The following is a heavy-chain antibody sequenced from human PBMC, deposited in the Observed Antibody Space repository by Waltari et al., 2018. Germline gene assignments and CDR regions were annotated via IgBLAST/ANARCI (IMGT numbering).Heavy chain of an antibody. CDR1: GFSFNVAW. CDR2: IKSKTAGGTV. D-gene: IGHD3-16*01. CDR3: TTGGGRNGMGV. V-gene: IGHV3-15*01. J-gene: IGHJ6*02. Sequence: EVQVVESGGGLAKPGGSLRLSCVVSGFSFNVAWMSWVRPTPGKGLEWVGRIKSKTAGGTVDYATPVKGRFTISRDDSNNTVYLQMSSLNTDDTAVYYCTTGGGRNGMGVWGQGTTVTVSS.